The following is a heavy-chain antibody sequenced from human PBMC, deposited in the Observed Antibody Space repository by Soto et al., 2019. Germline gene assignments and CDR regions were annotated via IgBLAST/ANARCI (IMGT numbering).Heavy chain of an antibody. Sequence: EVQLVESGGGLVQPGGSLRLSCAASGFTVSSNYMSWVRQAPGKGLEWVSVIYSGDSTYYADSVKGRFTISRDNSKNTLYLKMNSLRVEDTAVYYCARDPSNTDYDSSGYIYYYYYGMDVWGQGTTVTVSS. CDR3: ARDPSNTDYDSSGYIYYYYYGMDV. V-gene: IGHV3-66*01. CDR1: GFTVSSNY. D-gene: IGHD3-22*01. CDR2: IYSGDST. J-gene: IGHJ6*02.